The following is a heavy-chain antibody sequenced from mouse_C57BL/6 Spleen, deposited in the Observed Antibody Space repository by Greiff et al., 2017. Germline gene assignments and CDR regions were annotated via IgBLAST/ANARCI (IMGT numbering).Heavy chain of an antibody. CDR1: GYSFTSYY. J-gene: IGHJ4*01. CDR2: IYPGSGNT. Sequence: QVQLQQSGPELVKPGASVKISCKASGYSFTSYYIHWVKQRPGQGLEWIGWIYPGSGNTKYNEKFKGKATLTADTSSSTAYMQLSSLTSEDSAVYYCARGVLRFYAMYYWGQGTSVTVAS. V-gene: IGHV1-66*01. CDR3: ARGVLRFYAMYY. D-gene: IGHD1-1*01.